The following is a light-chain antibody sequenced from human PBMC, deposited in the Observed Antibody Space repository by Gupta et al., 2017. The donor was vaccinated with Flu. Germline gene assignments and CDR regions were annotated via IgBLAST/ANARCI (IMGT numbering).Light chain of an antibody. J-gene: IGKJ5*01. V-gene: IGKV3-11*01. CDR3: QQRSNGPPVT. CDR2: DAS. CDR1: QSVSSY. Sequence: EIVLTQSPATLSLSPGERATLSCRASQSVSSYLAWYQQKPGQAPRLLIYDASNRATGIPARFSGSGSGTDFTLTISSLEPEDFAVYYCQQRSNGPPVTFGHGTRLEIK.